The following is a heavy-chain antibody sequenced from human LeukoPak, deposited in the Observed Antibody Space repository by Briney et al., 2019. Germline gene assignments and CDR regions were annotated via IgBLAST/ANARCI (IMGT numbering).Heavy chain of an antibody. Sequence: GGSLRLSCAASGFTFSSYSMNRVRQAPGKGLEWVSSISSSSSYIYYADSVKGRFTISRDNAKNSLYLQMNSLRAEDTAVYYCARAGAVAGTANDYWGQGTLVTVSS. V-gene: IGHV3-21*01. D-gene: IGHD6-19*01. J-gene: IGHJ4*02. CDR3: ARAGAVAGTANDY. CDR1: GFTFSSYS. CDR2: ISSSSSYI.